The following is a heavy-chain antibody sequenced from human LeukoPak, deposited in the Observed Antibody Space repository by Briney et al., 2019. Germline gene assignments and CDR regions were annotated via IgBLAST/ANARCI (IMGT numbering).Heavy chain of an antibody. D-gene: IGHD3-10*01. CDR2: VDHSGRT. V-gene: IGHV4-34*01. CDR1: GDSFDNYY. Sequence: SETLSLTCGVYGDSFDNYYWNWIRQFPEKRLEWIGEVDHSGRTTYSPSLQGRVTISVDTSKSQFSLKLNSVTAADTAVYFCAATNYFYGSGSFHKRDSWGQGTLVTVSS. CDR3: AATNYFYGSGSFHKRDS. J-gene: IGHJ4*02.